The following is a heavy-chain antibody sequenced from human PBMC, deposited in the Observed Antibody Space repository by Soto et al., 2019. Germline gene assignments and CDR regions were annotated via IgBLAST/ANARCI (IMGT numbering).Heavy chain of an antibody. V-gene: IGHV3-15*07. J-gene: IGHJ4*02. CDR1: GFTFSNAW. D-gene: IGHD3-10*01. Sequence: GGSLRLSCAASGFTFSNAWMNWVRQAPGKGLEWVGRIKSKTDGGTTDYAAPVKGRFTISRDDSKNTLYLQMNSLKTEDTAVYYCTTDWFGELEDPPYWGQGTLVTVSS. CDR2: IKSKTDGGTT. CDR3: TTDWFGELEDPPY.